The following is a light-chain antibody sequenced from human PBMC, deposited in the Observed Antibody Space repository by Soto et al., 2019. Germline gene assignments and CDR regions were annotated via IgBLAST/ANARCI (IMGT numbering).Light chain of an antibody. CDR2: GAS. CDR3: QQYNDWSPVT. Sequence: EIVMPQSQATLSVSPGERATLSCRASQSVSGNLAWYQQKPGQAPRLLIYGASTRATGIPARFSGSGSGTESALPIGSMQSEDFSVDYCQQYNDWSPVTFGGGTKVEIK. CDR1: QSVSGN. J-gene: IGKJ4*01. V-gene: IGKV3-15*01.